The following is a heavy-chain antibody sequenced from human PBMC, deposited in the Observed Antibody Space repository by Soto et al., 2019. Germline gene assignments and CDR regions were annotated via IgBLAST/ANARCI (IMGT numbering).Heavy chain of an antibody. CDR2: IYHSGNT. CDR1: GYSISSGYY. D-gene: IGHD1-1*01. Sequence: SETLTLTCAVSGYSISSGYYWGWIRQPPGKGLEWIGSIYHSGNTYYPPSLKSRVTISVDTSKNQFSLRLSSVTAADTAVYYCSRLPQEYNYYATDVWGQAPTVTLSS. CDR3: SRLPQEYNYYATDV. V-gene: IGHV4-38-2*01. J-gene: IGHJ6*02.